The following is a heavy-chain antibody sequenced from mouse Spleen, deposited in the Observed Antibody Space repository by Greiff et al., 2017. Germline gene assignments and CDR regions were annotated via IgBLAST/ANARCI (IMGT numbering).Heavy chain of an antibody. V-gene: IGHV1-63*02. CDR1: GYTFTNYW. J-gene: IGHJ2*01. CDR2: IYPGGGYT. Sequence: VQRVESGAELVRPGTSVKISCKASGYTFTNYWLGWVKQRPGHGLEWIGDIYPGGGYTNYNEKFKGKATLTADTPSSTAYMQLSSLTSEDSAVYFCARSRLYYFDYWGQGTTLTVSS. CDR3: ARSRLYYFDY.